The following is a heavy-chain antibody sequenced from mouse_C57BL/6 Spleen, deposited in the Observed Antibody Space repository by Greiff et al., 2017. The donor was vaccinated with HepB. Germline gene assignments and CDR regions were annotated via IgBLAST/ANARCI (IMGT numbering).Heavy chain of an antibody. CDR2: IDPEDGET. V-gene: IGHV14-2*01. J-gene: IGHJ2*01. D-gene: IGHD1-1*01. CDR3: ARRDTTVDFDY. Sequence: EVKLVESGAELVKPGASVKLSCTASGFNIKDYYMHWVKQRTEQGLEWIGRIDPEDGETKYAPKFQGKATITADTSSNTAYLQLSSLTSEDTAVYYCARRDTTVDFDYWGQGTTLTVSS. CDR1: GFNIKDYY.